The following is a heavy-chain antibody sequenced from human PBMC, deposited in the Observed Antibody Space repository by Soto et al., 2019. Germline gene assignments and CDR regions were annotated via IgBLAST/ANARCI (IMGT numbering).Heavy chain of an antibody. D-gene: IGHD1-1*01. J-gene: IGHJ4*02. V-gene: IGHV1-18*01. CDR2: ISAHNGNT. Sequence: QVHLVQSGAEVKKSGASVKVSCKGSGYDFTTYGITWVRQAPGQGLEWMAWISAHNGNTDYAQKLQGRVTVTRDTSTSTAYMELGNLRSDDTAVYYCARGRYGDYWGQGALVTVSS. CDR3: ARGRYGDY. CDR1: GYDFTTYG.